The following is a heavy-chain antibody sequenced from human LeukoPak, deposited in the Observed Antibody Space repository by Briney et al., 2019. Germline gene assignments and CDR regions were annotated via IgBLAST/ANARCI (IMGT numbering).Heavy chain of an antibody. CDR3: ARDSSGYFFSGGMDV. CDR1: GYSFTCYW. V-gene: IGHV5-51*01. CDR2: IYPVDFDT. D-gene: IGHD3-22*01. J-gene: IGHJ6*02. Sequence: GASLNISCPGSGYSFTCYWIGWVRHTRGKGLEWMGIIYPVDFDTRYSPSVQGQVTISADKSISTAYLQWSSLKASDTAMYYCARDSSGYFFSGGMDVWGQGTTVTVSS.